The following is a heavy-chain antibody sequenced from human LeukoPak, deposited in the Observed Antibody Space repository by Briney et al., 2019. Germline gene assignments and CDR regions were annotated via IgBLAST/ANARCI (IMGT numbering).Heavy chain of an antibody. V-gene: IGHV4-34*01. Sequence: SETLSLTCAVYGGSFSGYYWSWIRQPPGKGLEWIGEIKHSGSSNYNPSLKSRVTISVDTSKNQFSLKLSSVSAADTAVYYCARQRLLWFGEFSSPYHFDYWGHGILVPVSS. CDR2: IKHSGSS. D-gene: IGHD3-10*01. CDR3: ARQRLLWFGEFSSPYHFDY. J-gene: IGHJ4*01. CDR1: GGSFSGYY.